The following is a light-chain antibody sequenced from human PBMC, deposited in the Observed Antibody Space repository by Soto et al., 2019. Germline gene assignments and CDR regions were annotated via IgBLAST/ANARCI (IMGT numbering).Light chain of an antibody. CDR1: SSNIGSNT. CDR3: AVWDDSLNGPV. V-gene: IGLV1-44*01. Sequence: QSVLTQPPSVSGPPGQRVTLSCSGSSSNIGSNTVNWYQQLPGSAPRLLIYSNDQRPSGVPDRFSDSKAGTSDSRAITGLQSEDEADYYCAVWDDSLNGPVFGGGTKLTVL. J-gene: IGLJ3*02. CDR2: SND.